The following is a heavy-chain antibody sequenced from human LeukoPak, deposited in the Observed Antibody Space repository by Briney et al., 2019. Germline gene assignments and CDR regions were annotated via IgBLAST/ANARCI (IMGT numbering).Heavy chain of an antibody. Sequence: GGSLRLSCAASGFTFSSYGMSWVRQAPGKGLEWVSAIGGRDGSTYYADSVKGRFTISRDNSKNTLYLQMNSLRAEDTAVYYCAGDRATSYFDYWGQGALVTISS. D-gene: IGHD1-26*01. CDR3: AGDRATSYFDY. CDR2: IGGRDGST. J-gene: IGHJ4*02. V-gene: IGHV3-23*01. CDR1: GFTFSSYG.